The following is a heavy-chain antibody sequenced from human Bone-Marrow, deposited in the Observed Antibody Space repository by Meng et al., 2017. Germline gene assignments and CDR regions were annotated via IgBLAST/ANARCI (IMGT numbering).Heavy chain of an antibody. CDR1: GYNFPDYY. Sequence: QVQRVQSGAEVKKPGASVKVSCKPSGYNFPDYYIHWVRRAPGQGLEWMGRINPKSGDTHYAQKFQARVTMTGDTSISTAYMELSGLRSDDTAMYYCARDEDISAVGKLFGDYWGQGTLVTVSS. CDR3: ARDEDISAVGKLFGDY. D-gene: IGHD6-25*01. CDR2: INPKSGDT. V-gene: IGHV1-2*06. J-gene: IGHJ4*02.